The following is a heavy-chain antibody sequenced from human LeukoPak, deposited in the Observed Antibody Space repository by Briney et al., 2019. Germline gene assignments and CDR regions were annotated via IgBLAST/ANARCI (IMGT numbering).Heavy chain of an antibody. D-gene: IGHD1-14*01. Sequence: SETLSLTCTVSGGSISSYYWSWIRQPPGKGLEWIGYIYYSGSTNYNPSLKSRVTISVDTSKNQLSLKLSSVTAADTAVYYCARVGGTNYFDYWGQGTLVTVSS. CDR3: ARVGGTNYFDY. V-gene: IGHV4-59*01. CDR2: IYYSGST. J-gene: IGHJ4*02. CDR1: GGSISSYY.